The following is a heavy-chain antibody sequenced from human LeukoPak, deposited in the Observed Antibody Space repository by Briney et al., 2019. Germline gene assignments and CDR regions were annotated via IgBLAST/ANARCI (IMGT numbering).Heavy chain of an antibody. CDR2: FSYSRRT. CDR1: GGSISSSSYY. CDR3: ASLSKYYYESRGFFDY. J-gene: IGHJ4*02. D-gene: IGHD3-22*01. V-gene: IGHV4-39*01. Sequence: SETLSLTCSVSGGSISSSSYYWGWIRQPPGKGLEYIGSFSYSRRTYYNPSLKSRVTISVDTSKNQFSLKLSSVTAADTAVYYCASLSKYYYESRGFFDYWGQGTLVTVSS.